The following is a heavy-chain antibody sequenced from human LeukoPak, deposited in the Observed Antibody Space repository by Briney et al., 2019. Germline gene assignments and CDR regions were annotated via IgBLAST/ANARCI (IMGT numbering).Heavy chain of an antibody. V-gene: IGHV3-7*01. CDR2: IKQDGSEK. J-gene: IGHJ4*02. CDR3: AREGDSGSYFDY. CDR1: GFTFSSYW. Sequence: GGSLRLSCAASGFTFSSYWMSWVRQAPGKGLEWVANIKQDGSEKYYVDYVKGRFTITRDNAKNSLYLQMNSLRAKDTAVYYCAREGDSGSYFDYWGQGTLVTVSS. D-gene: IGHD1-26*01.